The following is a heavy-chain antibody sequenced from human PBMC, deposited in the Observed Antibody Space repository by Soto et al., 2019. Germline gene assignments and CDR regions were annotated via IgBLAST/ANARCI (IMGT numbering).Heavy chain of an antibody. Sequence: RRLSCAASGFPLSTYGMTWVRQAPGKGLEWVSAITGTGGNTYYVDSVKGRFTSSRDNSKNMLYLQVNSLRVEDTAVYYCARIRGYWYGLDAWGQGTTVTVSS. V-gene: IGHV3-23*01. CDR2: ITGTGGNT. CDR1: GFPLSTYG. J-gene: IGHJ6*02. CDR3: ARIRGYWYGLDA.